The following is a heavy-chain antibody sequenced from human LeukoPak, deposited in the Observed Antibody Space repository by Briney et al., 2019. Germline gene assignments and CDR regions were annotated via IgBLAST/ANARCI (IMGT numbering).Heavy chain of an antibody. D-gene: IGHD3-10*01. CDR3: AAKQNYGSAFVAFDL. CDR1: GDSISSSNW. Sequence: SETLSLTCAVSGDSISSSNWWSWVRQPPGKGLEWIGEIYHSGSTNYNPSLKSRVTISVDKSKNQFSLNLSSVTAADTAVYYCAAKQNYGSAFVAFDLWGQGTMVTVSS. J-gene: IGHJ3*01. V-gene: IGHV4-4*02. CDR2: IYHSGST.